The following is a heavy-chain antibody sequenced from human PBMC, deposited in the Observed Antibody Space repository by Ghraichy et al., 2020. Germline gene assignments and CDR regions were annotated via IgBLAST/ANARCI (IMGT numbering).Heavy chain of an antibody. D-gene: IGHD3-3*01. CDR2: SSISGATV. V-gene: IGHV3-11*01. CDR3: ARSYDFWSGFYFL. J-gene: IGHJ4*02. CDR1: GFTVSDYF. Sequence: GGSLRLSCAVSGFTVSDYFMTWIRQAPGKGLEWVSYSSISGATVNYADSVKGRFTISRDNAKNSLFLQMNSLRAEDTAVYYCARSYDFWSGFYFLWGQGTLVTVSS.